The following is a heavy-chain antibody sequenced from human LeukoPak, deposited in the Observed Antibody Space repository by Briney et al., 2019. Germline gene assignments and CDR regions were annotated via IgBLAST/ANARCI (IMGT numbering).Heavy chain of an antibody. CDR1: GLTFSNSD. V-gene: IGHV3-35*01. Sequence: PGGSLRLSCAASGLTFSNSDMNWVHQAPGKGLEWVSGVSWNGSRTHYADSVKGRFIISRDNSRNTLYLQTNSLRAEDTAVYYCRRPCGGDRDYYYYGMDVWGQGTTVTVSS. J-gene: IGHJ6*02. D-gene: IGHD2-21*02. CDR3: RRPCGGDRDYYYYGMDV. CDR2: VSWNGSRT.